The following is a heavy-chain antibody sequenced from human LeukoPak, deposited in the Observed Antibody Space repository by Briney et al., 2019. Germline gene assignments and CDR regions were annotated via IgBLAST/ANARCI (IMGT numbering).Heavy chain of an antibody. CDR1: GSSITSSSHF. Sequence: SETLSLTCTVSGSSITSSSHFWAWIRQPPGKGLEWIGSIHYTGSTFYSPSLQSRVTISVDTSKNQFSLKLSSVTATDTAVYYCAREEASAGDYWGQGTLVTVSS. V-gene: IGHV4-39*01. D-gene: IGHD6-13*01. J-gene: IGHJ4*02. CDR3: AREEASAGDY. CDR2: IHYTGST.